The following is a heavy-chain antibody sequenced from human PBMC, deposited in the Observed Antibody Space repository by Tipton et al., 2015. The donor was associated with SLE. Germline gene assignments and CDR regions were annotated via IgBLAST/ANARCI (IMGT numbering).Heavy chain of an antibody. J-gene: IGHJ3*02. Sequence: TLSLTCAVYGGSFSGYYWSWIRQPPGKGLEWIGEINHSGSTNYNPSLKSRVTISVDTSKNQFSLKLSSVTAADTAVYYCARTSSSGAFDIWGQGTMVTVSS. CDR2: INHSGST. CDR3: ARTSSSGAFDI. D-gene: IGHD6-13*01. CDR1: GGSFSGYY. V-gene: IGHV4-34*01.